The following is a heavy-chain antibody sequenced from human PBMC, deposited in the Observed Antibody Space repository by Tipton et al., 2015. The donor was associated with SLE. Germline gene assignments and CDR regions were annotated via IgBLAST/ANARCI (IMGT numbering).Heavy chain of an antibody. CDR2: IYHSGST. CDR1: GYSISSGYY. Sequence: TLSLTCAVSGYSISSGYYWGWIRQPPGKGLEWIGSIYHSGSTYYNPSLKSRVTISVDTSKNQFSLKLSSVTAADTAVYYCASLAGDSSSWSDAFDIWGQGTMVTVSS. J-gene: IGHJ3*02. CDR3: ASLAGDSSSWSDAFDI. D-gene: IGHD6-13*01. V-gene: IGHV4-38-2*01.